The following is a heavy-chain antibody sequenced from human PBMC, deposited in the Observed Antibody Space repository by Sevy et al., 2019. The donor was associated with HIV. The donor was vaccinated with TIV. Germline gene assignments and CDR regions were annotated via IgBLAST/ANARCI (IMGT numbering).Heavy chain of an antibody. J-gene: IGHJ6*02. Sequence: ASVKVSCKASGYIFTSYGISWVRQAPGQGLEWMGWISAYNGNTNYAQKLQGRVTMTTDTSTRTAYMELRSRRSDDTAVYYCARAPGYSSMWYDWYYCGMDVWGQGTNVTVSS. CDR3: ARAPGYSSMWYDWYYCGMDV. CDR2: ISAYNGNT. CDR1: GYIFTSYG. V-gene: IGHV1-18*01. D-gene: IGHD6-13*01.